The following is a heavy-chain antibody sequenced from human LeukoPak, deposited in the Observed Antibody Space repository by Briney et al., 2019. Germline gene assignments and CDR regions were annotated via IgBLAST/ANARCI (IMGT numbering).Heavy chain of an antibody. Sequence: PGRSLRLSCAASGFTFDDYAMHWVRQAPGKGLVWVSRINSDGSSTNYADSVKGRFTISRDNAKNTLYLQMNSLRAEDTAVYYCARDPGLAVAGIDYWGQGTLVTVSS. D-gene: IGHD6-19*01. CDR1: GFTFDDYA. CDR2: INSDGSST. V-gene: IGHV3-74*01. CDR3: ARDPGLAVAGIDY. J-gene: IGHJ4*02.